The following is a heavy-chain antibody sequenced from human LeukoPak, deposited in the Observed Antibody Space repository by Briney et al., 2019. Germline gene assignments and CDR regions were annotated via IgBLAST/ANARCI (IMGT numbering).Heavy chain of an antibody. CDR2: ISAYNGNT. CDR3: ARDEDGHCSSTSCLEFDY. J-gene: IGHJ4*02. CDR1: AYTFTIYG. D-gene: IGHD2-2*01. Sequence: ASVTVSCKASAYTFTIYGISWVRQAPGQGLEWMGWISAYNGNTNYAQKLQGRVTMTTDTSTSTAYMELRSLRSDDTAVYYCARDEDGHCSSTSCLEFDYWGQGTLVTVSS. V-gene: IGHV1-18*01.